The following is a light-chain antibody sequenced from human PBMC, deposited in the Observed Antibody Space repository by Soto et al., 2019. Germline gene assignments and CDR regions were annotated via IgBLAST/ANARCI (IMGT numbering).Light chain of an antibody. CDR3: QQYTDWPTT. V-gene: IGKV3-15*01. Sequence: EIVLTQSPATLSVSPGESATLSCRASQSISSNLAWYQQKPGQSPRLLIYGASSRATGVPVRFSGSGSGVAFTLTVTSLQSEDFGIYYCQQYTDWPTTFGQGTKVDIK. CDR2: GAS. J-gene: IGKJ1*01. CDR1: QSISSN.